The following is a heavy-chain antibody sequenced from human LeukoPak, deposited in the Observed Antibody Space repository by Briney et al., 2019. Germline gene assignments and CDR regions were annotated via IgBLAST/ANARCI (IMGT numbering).Heavy chain of an antibody. CDR3: ARTGLNWFDP. J-gene: IGHJ5*02. V-gene: IGHV4-59*01. CDR2: IYYSGST. CDR1: GRSISSYY. Sequence: SETLSLTCTVSGRSISSYYWSWIRQPPGKGLEWIGYIYYSGSTNYNPSLKSRVTISVDTSKNQFSLKLSSVTAADTAVYYCARTGLNWFDPWGQGTLVTVSS. D-gene: IGHD3-9*01.